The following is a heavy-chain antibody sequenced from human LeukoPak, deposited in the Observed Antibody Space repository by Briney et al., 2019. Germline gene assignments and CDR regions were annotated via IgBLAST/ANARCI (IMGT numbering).Heavy chain of an antibody. J-gene: IGHJ4*02. V-gene: IGHV3-64D*06. D-gene: IGHD3-9*01. CDR3: VKVYYDILTGYYILDY. Sequence: GGSLRLSCSASGFTFSSYAMHWVRQAPGKGLEYVSAISSNGGSTYYADSVKGRSTISRDNSKNTLYLQMSSLRAEDTAVYYCVKVYYDILTGYYILDYWGQGTLVTVSS. CDR1: GFTFSSYA. CDR2: ISSNGGST.